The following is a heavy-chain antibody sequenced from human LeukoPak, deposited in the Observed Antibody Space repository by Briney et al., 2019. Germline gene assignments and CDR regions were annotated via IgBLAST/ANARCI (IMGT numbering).Heavy chain of an antibody. J-gene: IGHJ6*03. V-gene: IGHV3-20*04. CDR1: GFTFDDYG. Sequence: PGGSLRLSCAASGFTFDDYGMSWVRLAPGKGLEWVSGINWNGGSTGYADSVKGRFTISRDNAKNSLYLQMNSLGAEDTALYYCARDSSSSYYYYYYYMDVWGKGTTVTVSS. CDR3: ARDSSSSYYYYYYYMDV. D-gene: IGHD6-6*01. CDR2: INWNGGST.